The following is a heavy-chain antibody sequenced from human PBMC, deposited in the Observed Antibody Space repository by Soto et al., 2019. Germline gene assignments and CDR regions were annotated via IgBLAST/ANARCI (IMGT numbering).Heavy chain of an antibody. D-gene: IGHD6-6*01. CDR3: AKDPEYSSPRLQDY. J-gene: IGHJ4*02. Sequence: GGSLRLSCAASGFTFSSYAMSWVRQAPGKGLEWVSAISGSGGSTYYADSVKGRFTISKDNSKNTLYLQMNSLRAEDTAVYYCAKDPEYSSPRLQDYWGQGTLVTVSS. CDR1: GFTFSSYA. V-gene: IGHV3-23*01. CDR2: ISGSGGST.